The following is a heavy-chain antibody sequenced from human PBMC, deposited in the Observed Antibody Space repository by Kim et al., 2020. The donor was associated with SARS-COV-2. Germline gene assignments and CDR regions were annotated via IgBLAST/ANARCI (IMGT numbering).Heavy chain of an antibody. CDR3: ARDRNYFYGMDV. V-gene: IGHV3-23*01. CDR1: GFTFSSHA. Sequence: GGSLRLSCAASGFTFSSHAMSWVRQAPGKGLAWVSAISGSGGTIYYADSVKGRFTISRDNSNNTLYLQMTSLRAEDTAVYFCARDRNYFYGMDVWGQGTT. CDR2: ISGSGGTI. J-gene: IGHJ6*02.